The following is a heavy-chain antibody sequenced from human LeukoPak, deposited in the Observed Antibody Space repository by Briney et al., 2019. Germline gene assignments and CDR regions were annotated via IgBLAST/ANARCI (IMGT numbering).Heavy chain of an antibody. CDR3: AKGSGYDTDFDY. D-gene: IGHD3-9*01. Sequence: GGSLRLSCATSGFTFSTYVMSWVRQAPGKGLEWVSGISGSGDNTYYADSVKGYFTISRDNSKNTLYLQMNSLRAEDTAVYYCAKGSGYDTDFDYWGQGTLVTVSS. CDR1: GFTFSTYV. CDR2: ISGSGDNT. V-gene: IGHV3-23*01. J-gene: IGHJ4*02.